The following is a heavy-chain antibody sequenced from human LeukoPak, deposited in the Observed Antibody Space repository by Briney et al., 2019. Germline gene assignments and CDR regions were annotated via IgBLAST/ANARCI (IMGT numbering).Heavy chain of an antibody. D-gene: IGHD2-8*01. J-gene: IGHJ3*02. CDR2: IYHSGST. CDR3: ARLMRDYLTHDAFDI. Sequence: SETLSLTCAVSGGSISSGGYSWSWIRQPPGKGLEWIGYIYHSGSTYYNPSPKSRVTISVDRSKNQFSLKLSSVTAADTAVYYCARLMRDYLTHDAFDIWGQGTMVTVSS. CDR1: GGSISSGGYS. V-gene: IGHV4-30-2*01.